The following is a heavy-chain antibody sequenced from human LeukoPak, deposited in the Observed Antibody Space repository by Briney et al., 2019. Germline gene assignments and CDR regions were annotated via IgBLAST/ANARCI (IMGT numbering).Heavy chain of an antibody. CDR2: IIPIFGTA. D-gene: IGHD3-10*01. Sequence: ASVKVSCKASGGTFSIYAISWVRQAPGQGLEWMGGIIPIFGTANYAQKFQGRVTITADESTSTAYMELSSLRSEDTAVYYCASRFITMVRGVIIPYYYYYGMDVWGQGTTVTVSS. CDR3: ASRFITMVRGVIIPYYYYYGMDV. V-gene: IGHV1-69*13. CDR1: GGTFSIYA. J-gene: IGHJ6*02.